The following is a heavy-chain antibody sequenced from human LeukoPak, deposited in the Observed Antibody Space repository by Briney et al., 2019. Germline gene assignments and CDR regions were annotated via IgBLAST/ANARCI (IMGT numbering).Heavy chain of an antibody. J-gene: IGHJ4*02. CDR2: INHSGST. Sequence: SETLSLTCAVYGGSFSGYYWSWIRQPPGKGLEWIGEINHSGSTNYNPSLKSRVTISVDTSKNQFSLKLSSVTAADTAVYYCASRVGDPVDYWGQGTLVTV. CDR1: GGSFSGYY. CDR3: ASRVGDPVDY. D-gene: IGHD3-10*01. V-gene: IGHV4-34*01.